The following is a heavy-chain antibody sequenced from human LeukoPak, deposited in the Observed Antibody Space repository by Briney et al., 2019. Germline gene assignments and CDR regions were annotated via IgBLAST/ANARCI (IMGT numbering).Heavy chain of an antibody. CDR3: ASPIYDYVWGSYHY. CDR2: IYYSGST. V-gene: IGHV4-59*05. D-gene: IGHD3-16*01. J-gene: IGHJ4*02. Sequence: SETLSLTCTVSGGSISSYYWSWIRQPPGKGLEWIGSIYYSGSTYYNPSLKSRVTISVDTSKNQFSLKLSSVTAADTAVYYCASPIYDYVWGSYHYWGQGTLVTVSS. CDR1: GGSISSYY.